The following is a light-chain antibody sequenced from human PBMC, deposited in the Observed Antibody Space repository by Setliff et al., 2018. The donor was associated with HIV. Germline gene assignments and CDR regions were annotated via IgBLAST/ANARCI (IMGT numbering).Light chain of an antibody. CDR3: QQYKDWPPYS. CDR1: QSVNNN. V-gene: IGKV3-15*01. J-gene: IGKJ2*03. Sequence: EIVMTQSPATLSVSPGERATLSCRASQSVNNNLAWYQQKPGQAPRLLIYRASTRATGIPARFSGSGSGSDFTLTISSLRSEDSALYYCQQYKDWPPYSFGQGTKVDIK. CDR2: RAS.